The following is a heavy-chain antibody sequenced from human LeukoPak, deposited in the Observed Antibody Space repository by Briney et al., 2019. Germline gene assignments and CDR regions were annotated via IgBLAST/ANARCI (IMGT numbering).Heavy chain of an antibody. D-gene: IGHD3-3*01. CDR3: ARQRFHTADFDY. CDR1: GGSFSGYY. V-gene: IGHV4-34*01. CDR2: INHSGST. J-gene: IGHJ4*02. Sequence: SETLSLTCAVYGGSFSGYYWSWIRQPPGKGLEWIGEINHSGSTNYNPSLKSRVTISVDTSKNQFSLKLSSVTAADTAVYYCARQRFHTADFDYWGQGTLVTVSS.